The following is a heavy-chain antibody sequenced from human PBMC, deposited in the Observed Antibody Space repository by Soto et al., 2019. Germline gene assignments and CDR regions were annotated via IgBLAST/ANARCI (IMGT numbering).Heavy chain of an antibody. V-gene: IGHV3-15*01. CDR1: GFTFSNAW. CDR3: TTEQRSGNYDFWSGYYISFDY. CDR2: IKSKTDGGTT. Sequence: GGSLRLSCAASGFTFSNAWMSWVRQAPGKGLEWVGRIKSKTDGGTTDYAAPVKGRFTISRDDSKNTLYLQMNSLKTEDTAVYYCTTEQRSGNYDFWSGYYISFDYWGQGTLVTVSS. D-gene: IGHD3-3*01. J-gene: IGHJ4*02.